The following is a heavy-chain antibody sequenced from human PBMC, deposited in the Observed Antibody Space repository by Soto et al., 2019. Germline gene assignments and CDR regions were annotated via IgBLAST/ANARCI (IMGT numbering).Heavy chain of an antibody. Sequence: QGLEWMGRIIPILGIANYAQKFQGRVTITADKSTSTAYMELSSLRSEDTAVYYCETIPWFGELLSTLAFDYWGQGTLVTVSS. J-gene: IGHJ4*02. CDR3: ETIPWFGELLSTLAFDY. D-gene: IGHD3-10*01. V-gene: IGHV1-69*02. CDR2: IIPILGIA.